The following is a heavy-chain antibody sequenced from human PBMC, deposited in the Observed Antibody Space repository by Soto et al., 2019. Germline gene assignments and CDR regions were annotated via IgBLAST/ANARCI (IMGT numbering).Heavy chain of an antibody. D-gene: IGHD1-20*01. CDR2: INPNSGGT. CDR1: GYTFTGYY. V-gene: IGHV1-2*02. J-gene: IGHJ4*02. Sequence: ASVKVSCKASGYTFTGYYMHWVRQAPGQGLEWMGWINPNSGGTNYAQKFQGRVTMTRDTSISTAYMELSRLGSDDTAVYYCARETRNWTERRLDYWGQGTLVTVSS. CDR3: ARETRNWTERRLDY.